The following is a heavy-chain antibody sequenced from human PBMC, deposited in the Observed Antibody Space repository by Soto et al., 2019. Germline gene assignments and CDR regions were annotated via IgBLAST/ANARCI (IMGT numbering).Heavy chain of an antibody. CDR2: ISSDGSTE. V-gene: IGHV3-30*02. CDR3: AKARLARQYFDY. CDR1: GFSFRSFA. J-gene: IGHJ4*02. Sequence: AGGSLRLSCAVSGFSFRSFAMHWVRQAPGKGLEWVALISSDGSTENFADSVKGRFTISRDNSANILYLDMNSLRPEDTGLYYCAKARLARQYFDYWGQGALVTVSS.